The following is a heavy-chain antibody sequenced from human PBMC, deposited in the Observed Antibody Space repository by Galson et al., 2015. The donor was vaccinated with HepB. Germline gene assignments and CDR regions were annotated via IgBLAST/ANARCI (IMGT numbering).Heavy chain of an antibody. D-gene: IGHD3-22*01. CDR1: GGSISSYY. CDR3: VRLYYYDGSGYPLDY. V-gene: IGHV4-59*01. J-gene: IGHJ4*02. CDR2: IYYSGST. Sequence: ETLSLTCTVSGGSISSYYWSWIRQPPGKGLEYIGYIYYSGSTNYNPSLKSRVTISVDTSKNQFSLKLSSVTAADTAVYYCVRLYYYDGSGYPLDYWGQGTLVTVSP.